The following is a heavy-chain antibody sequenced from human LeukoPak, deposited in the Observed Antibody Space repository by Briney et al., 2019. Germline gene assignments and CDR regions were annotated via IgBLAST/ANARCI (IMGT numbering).Heavy chain of an antibody. V-gene: IGHV4-4*07. CDR2: IYATGST. Sequence: SETLSLTCTVSGGSIRNNYWSWVRQPAGRGLEWLGHIYATGSTNYNPSLRSRVTMSVDKSKNQFSLNLRPVTAADTAIYYCARDPGIAATGDALDIWGQGTVVTVSS. J-gene: IGHJ3*02. D-gene: IGHD6-13*01. CDR1: GGSIRNNY. CDR3: ARDPGIAATGDALDI.